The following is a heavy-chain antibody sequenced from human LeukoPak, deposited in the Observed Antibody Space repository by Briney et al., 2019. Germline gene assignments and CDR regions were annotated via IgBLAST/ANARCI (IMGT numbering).Heavy chain of an antibody. CDR3: ARDAVSGMIRTEHGLDV. Sequence: GRSLRLSCAASGFTFSTYGMHWVRQAPGKGLEWVAVISSDGGHKYYTDSVNGRFTISRDNSKNTLYLQMNSLGAEDTAVYYCARDAVSGMIRTEHGLDVWGQGTTVTVCS. V-gene: IGHV3-30*03. J-gene: IGHJ6*02. CDR2: ISSDGGHK. D-gene: IGHD2-15*01. CDR1: GFTFSTYG.